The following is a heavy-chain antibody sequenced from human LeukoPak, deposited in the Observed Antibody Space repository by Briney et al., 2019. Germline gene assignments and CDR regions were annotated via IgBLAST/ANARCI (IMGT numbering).Heavy chain of an antibody. Sequence: SETLSLTCTVSGGSISAYYWSWIRQPPGKGLEWIRYIYYSGSTNYNPSLKSRVTISVDTSKNQFSLKLSSVTAADTAVYYCARVLKPLYYYYYGMDVWGQGTTVTVSS. CDR3: ARVLKPLYYYYYGMDV. CDR2: IYYSGST. CDR1: GGSISAYY. V-gene: IGHV4-59*01. J-gene: IGHJ6*02.